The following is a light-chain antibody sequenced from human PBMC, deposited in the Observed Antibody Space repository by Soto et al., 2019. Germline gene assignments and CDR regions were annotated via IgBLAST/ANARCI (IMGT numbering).Light chain of an antibody. CDR2: GDN. CDR1: SSNIGRNS. CDR3: AAWDERLKGWM. V-gene: IGLV1-44*01. Sequence: QSVWIQPPSVSGTPGQRVIISCSGSSSNIGRNSANWYQQLPGTAPGLLIYGDNKRPSRVPDRFSGSKSGTSASLAISGLQSGDEADYSCAAWDERLKGWMFGGGTKLTVL. J-gene: IGLJ3*02.